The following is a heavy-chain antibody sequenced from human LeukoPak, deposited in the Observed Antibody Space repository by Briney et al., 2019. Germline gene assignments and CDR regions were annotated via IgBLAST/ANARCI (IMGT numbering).Heavy chain of an antibody. CDR1: GFSVSTYA. J-gene: IGHJ6*02. V-gene: IGHV3-23*01. CDR2: MSGSGAKT. D-gene: IGHD3-3*01. CDR3: ADLRFLEWLSRGGGMDV. Sequence: GGSLRLSCAVSGFSVSTYAMSWVRQAPGKGLEWVSSMSGSGAKTNYADSVKGRFTISRDNSTNTLYLHMNSLRAEDTAVYYCADLRFLEWLSRGGGMDVWGQGTTVTVSS.